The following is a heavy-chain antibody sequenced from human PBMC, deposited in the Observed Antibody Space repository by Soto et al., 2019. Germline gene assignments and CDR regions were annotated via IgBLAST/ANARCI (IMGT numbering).Heavy chain of an antibody. J-gene: IGHJ6*02. CDR1: GGTFSSYA. Sequence: QVHLVQSGAEVKKPGSSVKVSCKASGGTFSSYAISWVRQVPGQGLEWMGGIIPIFGTANYAQKFQGRVTITADESTSTAYMELISLSSEDTAVYYCARDQAGDGYNYDYYYYGMDVRGQGTTVTDSS. CDR2: IIPIFGTA. V-gene: IGHV1-69*01. CDR3: ARDQAGDGYNYDYYYYGMDV. D-gene: IGHD5-12*01.